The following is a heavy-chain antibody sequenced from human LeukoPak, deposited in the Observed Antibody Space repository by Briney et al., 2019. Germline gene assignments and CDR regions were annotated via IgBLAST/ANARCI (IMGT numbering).Heavy chain of an antibody. CDR1: GYRFTSYG. V-gene: IGHV1-18*01. J-gene: IGHJ4*02. Sequence: GASVKVSCKASGYRFTSYGISWVRQAPGQGLEWMGWISGYNGNTNYAQKLQGRVTMTTDTSTSIAYMELRSLRSDDTAAYYCAREYCSTTRCYMADYWGQGTLVTVSS. CDR3: AREYCSTTRCYMADY. CDR2: ISGYNGNT. D-gene: IGHD2-2*01.